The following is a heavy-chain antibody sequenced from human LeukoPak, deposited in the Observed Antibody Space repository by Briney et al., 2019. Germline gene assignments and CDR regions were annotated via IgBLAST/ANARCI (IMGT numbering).Heavy chain of an antibody. Sequence: GGSLRLSCAASGFTFRNFWMSWVRQAPGRGLEWVSAISGSGGSTYYADSVKGRFTISRDNSKNTLYLQMNSLRAEDTAVYYCAKSVRDSSGWYPDAFDIWGQGTMVTVSS. CDR3: AKSVRDSSGWYPDAFDI. V-gene: IGHV3-23*01. CDR2: ISGSGGST. D-gene: IGHD6-19*01. J-gene: IGHJ3*02. CDR1: GFTFRNFW.